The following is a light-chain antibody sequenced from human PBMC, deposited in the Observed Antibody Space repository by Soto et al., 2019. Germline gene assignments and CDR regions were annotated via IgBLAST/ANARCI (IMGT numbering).Light chain of an antibody. Sequence: QPVLTQPASVSGSPGQSITISCTGTSSDVGSYNLVSWYQQHPGKAPKLMIYEGSKRPSGVSNRFSGSKSGNTASLTISGLQAEGEADYYCCSYAGSNVVFGGGTKVTVL. J-gene: IGLJ2*01. CDR1: SSDVGSYNL. CDR2: EGS. CDR3: CSYAGSNVV. V-gene: IGLV2-23*01.